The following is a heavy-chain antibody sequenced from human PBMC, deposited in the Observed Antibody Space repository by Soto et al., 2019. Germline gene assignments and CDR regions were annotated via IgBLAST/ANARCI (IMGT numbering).Heavy chain of an antibody. J-gene: IGHJ6*02. D-gene: IGHD1-26*01. CDR1: GGCISSSSL. Sequence: SETLSLTCAVSGGCISSSSLGRWVRATPEKGLEWIGEIYHSGRTNYNPSLKRRVTISVDKSKNQFSLKLSGVTAADKAVYYCASKHVHAATSLYGIDVWGQGTTVTVSS. CDR3: ASKHVHAATSLYGIDV. V-gene: IGHV4-4*02. CDR2: IYHSGRT.